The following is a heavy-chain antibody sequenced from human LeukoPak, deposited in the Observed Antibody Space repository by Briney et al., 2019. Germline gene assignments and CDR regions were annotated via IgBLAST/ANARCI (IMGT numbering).Heavy chain of an antibody. CDR3: ARWTGSYDALDI. J-gene: IGHJ3*02. D-gene: IGHD1-26*01. Sequence: GGSLRLSCAASGFTFSSHSMNWVRQAPGKGLEWVSSISSSSSYIFYADSVKGRFTISRDNAKNSLYLQMNYLRAEDTAVYYCARWTGSYDALDIWGQGTMVTVSS. CDR1: GFTFSSHS. V-gene: IGHV3-21*01. CDR2: ISSSSSYI.